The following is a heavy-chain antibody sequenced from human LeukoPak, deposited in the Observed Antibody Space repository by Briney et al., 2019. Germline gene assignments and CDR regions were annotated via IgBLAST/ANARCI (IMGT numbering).Heavy chain of an antibody. J-gene: IGHJ4*02. CDR3: AREWTAFDY. V-gene: IGHV3-30*15. D-gene: IGHD3/OR15-3a*01. CDR1: GLTFCSYA. CDR2: ISYDGSNK. Sequence: GESLRLSCSASGLTFCSYAMHWVRQAPGGGLEWVAVISYDGSNKYHADSVKGRFTISRDNSKNTLYLQMSSLRADDTAVYYCAREWTAFDYWGQGTLVTVSS.